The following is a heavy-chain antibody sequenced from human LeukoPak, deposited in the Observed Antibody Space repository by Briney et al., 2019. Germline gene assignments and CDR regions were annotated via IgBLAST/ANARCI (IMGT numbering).Heavy chain of an antibody. D-gene: IGHD3-10*01. Sequence: SVKVSRKASGGTFSSYAISWVRQAPGQGLDWMGGIIPIFGTANYAQKFQGRVTITADESTSTAYMELSSLRSEDTAVYYCAGFDYYGSRGYFQHWGQGTLVTVSS. CDR3: AGFDYYGSRGYFQH. CDR2: IIPIFGTA. J-gene: IGHJ1*01. CDR1: GGTFSSYA. V-gene: IGHV1-69*13.